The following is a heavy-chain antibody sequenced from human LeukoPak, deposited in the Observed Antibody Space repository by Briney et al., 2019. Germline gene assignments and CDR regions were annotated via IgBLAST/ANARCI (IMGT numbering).Heavy chain of an antibody. V-gene: IGHV3-7*03. Sequence: GGSLRLSCGASGFTFSSYWMGWVRQAPGKGLEWVANIKQDGSEKYYVDSVQGRFTLSRDNAKNLLYLQMNSLRAEDTAVYYCAKNYEATDAFDIWGQGTMVTVSS. CDR3: AKNYEATDAFDI. J-gene: IGHJ3*02. CDR1: GFTFSSYW. CDR2: IKQDGSEK. D-gene: IGHD3-22*01.